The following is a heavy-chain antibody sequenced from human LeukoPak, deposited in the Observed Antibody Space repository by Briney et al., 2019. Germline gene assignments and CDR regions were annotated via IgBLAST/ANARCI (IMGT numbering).Heavy chain of an antibody. Sequence: GGSLRLSCAASGFIFSDYYMSWVRQAPGKRLEWVSYISSSGSIINYADSVKGRFTISRDSAKNSLYLQMNSLSAEDTAVYYCAKPTRGDGSFLIDYWGQGTLVTVSS. J-gene: IGHJ4*02. CDR3: AKPTRGDGSFLIDY. CDR1: GFIFSDYY. D-gene: IGHD1-26*01. CDR2: ISSSGSII. V-gene: IGHV3-11*04.